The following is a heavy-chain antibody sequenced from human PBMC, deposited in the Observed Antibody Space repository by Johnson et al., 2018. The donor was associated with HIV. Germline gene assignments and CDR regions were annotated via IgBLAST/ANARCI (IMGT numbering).Heavy chain of an antibody. V-gene: IGHV3-33*08. J-gene: IGHJ3*02. CDR1: GFTFSNAW. CDR3: ARFGRGGSHAFDI. CDR2: IRFDGSNK. D-gene: IGHD5-24*01. Sequence: QMLLVESGGGLVKPGGSLRLSCAASGFTFSNAWMSWVRQAPGKGLEWVAFIRFDGSNKYYADFVKGRFTISRDNSKNTLYLQMNSLRAEDTALYYCARFGRGGSHAFDIWGQGTMVTVSS.